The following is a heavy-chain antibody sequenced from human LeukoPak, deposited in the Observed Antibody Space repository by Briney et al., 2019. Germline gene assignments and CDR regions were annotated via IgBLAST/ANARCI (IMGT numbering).Heavy chain of an antibody. CDR2: IRYDGSNK. CDR3: AKVAENYSSSTYFDY. J-gene: IGHJ4*02. CDR1: GFTFSSYG. D-gene: IGHD6-6*01. V-gene: IGHV3-30*02. Sequence: GGSLRLSCAASGFTFSSYGMHWVRQAPGKGLEWVAFIRYDGSNKYYADSVKGRFTISRDNSKSTLYLQMNSLRAEDTAVYYCAKVAENYSSSTYFDYWGQGTLVTVSS.